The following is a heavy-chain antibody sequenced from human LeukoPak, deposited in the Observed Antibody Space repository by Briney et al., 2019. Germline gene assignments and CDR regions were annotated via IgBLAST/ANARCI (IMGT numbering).Heavy chain of an antibody. CDR2: INHSGST. CDR3: GISAAAARAFDY. CDR1: GGSFSGYY. J-gene: IGHJ4*02. V-gene: IGHV4-34*01. Sequence: PSETLSLTCAVYGGSFSGYYWSWIRQPPGKGLEWIGEINHSGSTNYNPSLKSRATISVDTSKNQFSLKLSSVTAADTAVYYCGISAAAARAFDYWGQGTLVTVSS. D-gene: IGHD6-13*01.